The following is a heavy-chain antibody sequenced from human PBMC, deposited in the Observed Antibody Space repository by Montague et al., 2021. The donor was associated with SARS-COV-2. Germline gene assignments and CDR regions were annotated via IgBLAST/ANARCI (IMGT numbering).Heavy chain of an antibody. J-gene: IGHJ6*02. CDR3: ARLLRSCTNGVCRTYYYALDV. D-gene: IGHD2-8*01. CDR1: GGSISGFY. CDR2: IYYSGST. Sequence: SETLSLTCTVSGGSISGFYWSWIRQPPGTGLEWIGYIYYSGSTKYNPSLESRVAVSVDRSKNQVSLKLTSVTAADTAVYYCARLLRSCTNGVCRTYYYALDVWGQGTTVTVSS. V-gene: IGHV4-59*01.